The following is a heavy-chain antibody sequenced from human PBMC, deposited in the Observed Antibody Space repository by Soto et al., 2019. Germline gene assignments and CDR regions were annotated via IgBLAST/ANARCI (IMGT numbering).Heavy chain of an antibody. Sequence: QIQLVQSGPEVRKPGASVKVSCKASGYTFTSYGISWVRQAPGQGLEWLGWISAYNDNTNYAQKLQGRVTLTTDTSTSPAYMEVRTLRSDDTAVYFCAREGYDFCSGGYSPPRFYGMGVWGQGTKVTVSS. V-gene: IGHV1-18*01. J-gene: IGHJ6*02. D-gene: IGHD3-10*01. CDR2: ISAYNDNT. CDR1: GYTFTSYG. CDR3: AREGYDFCSGGYSPPRFYGMGV.